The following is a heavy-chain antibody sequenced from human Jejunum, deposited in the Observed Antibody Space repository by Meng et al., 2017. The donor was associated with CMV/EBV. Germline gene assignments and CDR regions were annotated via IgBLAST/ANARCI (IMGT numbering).Heavy chain of an antibody. V-gene: IGHV3-30*18. CDR3: AKGATMTTWGFDP. D-gene: IGHD4-17*01. J-gene: IGHJ5*02. Sequence: AASGFPFISVGVHWVRQPPGKGLEWVASITKDGKKENYADSVKGRFTISRDNSKNTVYLQMHSLRAEDMALYYCAKGATMTTWGFDPWGQGTLVTVSS. CDR1: GFPFISVG. CDR2: ITKDGKKE.